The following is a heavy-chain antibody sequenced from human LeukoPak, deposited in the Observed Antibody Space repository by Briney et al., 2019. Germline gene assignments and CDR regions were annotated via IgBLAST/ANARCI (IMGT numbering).Heavy chain of an antibody. J-gene: IGHJ4*02. CDR1: GFTFSSYG. CDR2: IRFDGSNK. D-gene: IGHD3-22*01. Sequence: GGSLRLSCATSGFTFSSYGMHWVRQAPGKGLEWVAFIRFDGSNKYYADSVKGRFTISRDSSKNTLFLQMNSLSAEDTAVYYCARDRGLFYYDSSGYPDYWGQGTLVTVS. CDR3: ARDRGLFYYDSSGYPDY. V-gene: IGHV3-30*02.